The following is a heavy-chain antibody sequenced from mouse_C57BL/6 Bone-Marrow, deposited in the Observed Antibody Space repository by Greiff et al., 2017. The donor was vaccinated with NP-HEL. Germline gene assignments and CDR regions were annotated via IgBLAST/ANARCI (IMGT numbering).Heavy chain of an antibody. CDR3: AGELRLPFAY. Sequence: EVKLVESGPVLVKPGASVKMSCKASGYTFTDYYMTWVKQSHGKSLEWIGVINPYNGGTSYNQKFKGKATLTVDKSSSTAYMELNSLTSEDSAVYYCAGELRLPFAYWGQGTLVTVSA. CDR1: GYTFTDYY. V-gene: IGHV1-19*01. J-gene: IGHJ3*01. D-gene: IGHD3-2*02. CDR2: INPYNGGT.